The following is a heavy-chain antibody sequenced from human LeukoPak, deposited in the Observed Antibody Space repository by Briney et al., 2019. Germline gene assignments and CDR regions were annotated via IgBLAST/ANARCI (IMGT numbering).Heavy chain of an antibody. CDR2: IYYTGST. CDR3: ARHRAYGSSSPFDY. D-gene: IGHD6-6*01. V-gene: IGHV4-59*08. CDR1: GGSISSLY. J-gene: IGHJ4*02. Sequence: SETLSLTCSVSGGSISSLYWSWIRQPPGKGLEWIGYIYYTGSTNYNPSLKSRVTMFVDMSKNQFSLRLSSVTAADTAVYYCARHRAYGSSSPFDYWGQGTLVTVSS.